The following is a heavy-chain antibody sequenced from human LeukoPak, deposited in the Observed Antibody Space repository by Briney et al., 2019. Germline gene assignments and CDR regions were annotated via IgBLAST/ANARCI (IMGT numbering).Heavy chain of an antibody. CDR2: IYYSGST. CDR1: GGSISSGDYY. V-gene: IGHV4-30-4*08. Sequence: SETLSLTCTVSGGSISSGDYYWSWIRQPPGKGLEWIGYIYYSGSTYYNPSLRSRVTISVDTSKNQFSLKLSSVTAADTAVYYCARDHIAVAGNFDYWGQGSLVTVSS. J-gene: IGHJ4*02. D-gene: IGHD6-19*01. CDR3: ARDHIAVAGNFDY.